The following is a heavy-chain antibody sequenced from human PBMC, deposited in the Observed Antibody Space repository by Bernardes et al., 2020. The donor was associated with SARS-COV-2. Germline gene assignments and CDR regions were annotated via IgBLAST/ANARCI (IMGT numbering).Heavy chain of an antibody. CDR1: GGSISSGGYY. CDR2: IYYSGST. Sequence: TLSLTCTVSGGSISSGGYYWSWIRQHPGKGLEWIGYIYYSGSTYYNPSLKSRVTISVDTSKNQFSLKLSSVTAADTAVYYCARAYYYDKFLDYWGQGTLVTVSS. D-gene: IGHD3-22*01. CDR3: ARAYYYDKFLDY. V-gene: IGHV4-31*03. J-gene: IGHJ4*02.